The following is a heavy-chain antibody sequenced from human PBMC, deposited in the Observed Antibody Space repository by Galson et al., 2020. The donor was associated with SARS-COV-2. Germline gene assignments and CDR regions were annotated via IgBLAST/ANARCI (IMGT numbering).Heavy chain of an antibody. CDR1: GYTFTSYG. D-gene: IGHD3-3*01. Sequence: ALVKVSCKASGYTFTSYGISWVRQAPGQGLEWMGWISAYNGNTNYAQKLQGRVTMTTDTSTSTAYMELRSLRSDDTAVYYCARVPWNYDFWSGYYHDWGQGTLVTVSS. V-gene: IGHV1-18*01. CDR2: ISAYNGNT. CDR3: ARVPWNYDFWSGYYHD. J-gene: IGHJ4*02.